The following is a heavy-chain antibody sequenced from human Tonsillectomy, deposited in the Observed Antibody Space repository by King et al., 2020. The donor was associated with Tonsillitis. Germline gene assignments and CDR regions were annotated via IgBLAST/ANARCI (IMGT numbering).Heavy chain of an antibody. CDR3: ARGRRLFLGNWFDS. Sequence: VQLVESGAEVKNPGASVKVSCKASGYTFTSYDINWVRQATGQGLEWMGWMNPDSGNTGYAQKFQGRVTMTRNTSISTAYMEVSSLRSEDTAVYYCARGRRLFLGNWFDSWGQGTLVTVSS. V-gene: IGHV1-8*01. CDR1: GYTFTSYD. D-gene: IGHD3-3*01. J-gene: IGHJ5*01. CDR2: MNPDSGNT.